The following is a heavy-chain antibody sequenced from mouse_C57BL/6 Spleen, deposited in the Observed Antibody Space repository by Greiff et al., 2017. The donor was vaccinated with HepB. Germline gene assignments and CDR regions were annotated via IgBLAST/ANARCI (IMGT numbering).Heavy chain of an antibody. CDR1: GYTFTDYE. J-gene: IGHJ4*01. CDR2: IDPETGGT. D-gene: IGHD4-1*01. V-gene: IGHV1-15*01. Sequence: VQLQQSGAELVRPGASVTLSCKASGYTFTDYEMHWVKQTPVHGLEWIGAIDPETGGTAYNQKFKGKAILTADKSSSTAYMELRSRTSEDSAVYYCTRTGYYVMDYWGQGTSVTVSS. CDR3: TRTGYYVMDY.